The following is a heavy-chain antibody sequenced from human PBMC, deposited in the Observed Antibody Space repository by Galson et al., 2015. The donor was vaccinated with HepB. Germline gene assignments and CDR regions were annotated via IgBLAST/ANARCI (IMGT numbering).Heavy chain of an antibody. Sequence: SLRLSSAASGFTFSSYAMSWVRQAPGKGLEWVSAISGSGGSTYYADSVKGRFTISRHDSRNTAYLQMNSLNTEDTAVYYCTRRSDYGDYVDYWGQGTLVTVSS. CDR3: TRRSDYGDYVDY. V-gene: IGHV3-23*01. J-gene: IGHJ4*02. CDR2: ISGSGGST. D-gene: IGHD4-17*01. CDR1: GFTFSSYA.